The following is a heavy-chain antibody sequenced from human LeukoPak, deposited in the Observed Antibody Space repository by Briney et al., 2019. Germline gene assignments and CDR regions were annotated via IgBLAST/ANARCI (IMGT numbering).Heavy chain of an antibody. J-gene: IGHJ4*02. CDR3: ARDPPAVAANTYG. V-gene: IGHV3-66*01. CDR2: IYSVGST. D-gene: IGHD6-13*01. CDR1: GFTFSSYS. Sequence: GGSLRLSCAASGFTFSSYSMNWVRQAPGKGLEWVSLIYSVGSTYYADSVKGRFTISRDSSKNTVFLQMNSLRVEDTAVYYCARDPPAVAANTYGWGQGTQVTVSS.